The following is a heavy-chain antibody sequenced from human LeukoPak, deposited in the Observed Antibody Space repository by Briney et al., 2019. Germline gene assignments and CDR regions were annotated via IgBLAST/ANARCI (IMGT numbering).Heavy chain of an antibody. J-gene: IGHJ4*02. CDR3: ARGYYDFWSGYDY. D-gene: IGHD3-3*01. CDR2: INHSGST. Sequence: TPSETLSLTCTVSGGSISSSSYYWGWIRQPPGKGLEWIGEINHSGSTNYNPSLKSRVTISVDTSKNQFSLKLSSVTAADTAVYYCARGYYDFWSGYDYWGQGTLVTVSS. V-gene: IGHV4-39*07. CDR1: GGSISSSSYY.